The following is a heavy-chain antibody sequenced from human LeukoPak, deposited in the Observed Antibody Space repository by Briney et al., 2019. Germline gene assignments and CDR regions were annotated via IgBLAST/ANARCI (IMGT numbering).Heavy chain of an antibody. CDR1: GYTFTGYY. D-gene: IGHD1-26*01. CDR2: INPNSGGT. CDR3: ARVRARSGSYKYFDY. J-gene: IGHJ4*02. Sequence: ASVKVSCKASGYTFTGYYMHWVRQAPGQGVEWMGWINPNSGGTNYSQKFQGRVTMTRYTSISTAYMELSRLRSDDTAVYYCARVRARSGSYKYFDYWGQGTLVTVSS. V-gene: IGHV1-2*02.